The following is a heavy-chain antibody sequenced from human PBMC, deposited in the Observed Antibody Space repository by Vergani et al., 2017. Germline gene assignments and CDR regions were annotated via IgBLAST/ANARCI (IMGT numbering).Heavy chain of an antibody. J-gene: IGHJ4*02. CDR2: ISTYNGDT. V-gene: IGHV1-18*01. CDR1: GYTFTSYG. D-gene: IGHD2-2*02. Sequence: QVQLVQSGAEVKKPGASVKVSCKASGYTFTSYGISWVRQAPGQGLEWMGWISTYNGDTNCAQKVQGRVTMTTDTSTSTAYMELRSLRSDDTAVYYCARDDCSSTTCYISDYWGQGTLVTVSS. CDR3: ARDDCSSTTCYISDY.